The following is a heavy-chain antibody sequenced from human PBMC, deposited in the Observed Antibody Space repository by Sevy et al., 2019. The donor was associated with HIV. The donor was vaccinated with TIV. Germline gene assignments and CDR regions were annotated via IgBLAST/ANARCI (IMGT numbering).Heavy chain of an antibody. D-gene: IGHD5-12*01. J-gene: IGHJ3*02. CDR1: GFTFSSYW. V-gene: IGHV3-7*01. CDR3: ARASVTNVTTMDAFDI. Sequence: GESLKISCAASGFTFSSYWMSWVRQAPGKGLEWVANIKQDGSEKYYVDSVKGRFTISRDNAKNSLYLQMNSLRAEDTAVYYCARASVTNVTTMDAFDIWGQRTMVTVSS. CDR2: IKQDGSEK.